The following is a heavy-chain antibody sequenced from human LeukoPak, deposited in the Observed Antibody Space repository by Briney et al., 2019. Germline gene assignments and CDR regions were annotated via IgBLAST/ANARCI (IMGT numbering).Heavy chain of an antibody. Sequence: PGGSLRLSCAASGFTFSSYSMNWVRQAPGKGLEWVANIKQDGSEKYYVDSVKGRFTISRDNAKNSLYLQMNSLRAEDTAVYYCARDSLQDYGDHGELDYWGQGTLVTVSS. CDR3: ARDSLQDYGDHGELDY. CDR2: IKQDGSEK. V-gene: IGHV3-7*01. CDR1: GFTFSSYS. D-gene: IGHD4-17*01. J-gene: IGHJ4*02.